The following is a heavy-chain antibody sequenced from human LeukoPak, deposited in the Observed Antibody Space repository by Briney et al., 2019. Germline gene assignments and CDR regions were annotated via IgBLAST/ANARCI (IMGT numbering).Heavy chain of an antibody. CDR1: GFTFSSYW. V-gene: IGHV3-7*01. CDR3: ARDDGFSCYSY. D-gene: IGHD3/OR15-3a*01. J-gene: IGHJ4*02. CDR2: MNLDGSEK. Sequence: GGSLRLSCAASGFTFSSYWMSWVRQAPGKGLEWVANMNLDGSEKYYVDSVKGRFTISRDNAKNSLYLQMNSLTAEDTAIYYCARDDGFSCYSYWGQGILVTVSS.